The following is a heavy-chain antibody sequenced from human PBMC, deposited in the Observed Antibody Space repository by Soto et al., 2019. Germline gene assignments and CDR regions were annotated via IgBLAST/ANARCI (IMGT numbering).Heavy chain of an antibody. V-gene: IGHV1-58*02. D-gene: IGHD3-10*01. CDR3: AADSTAGLYYYGMDV. CDR1: GFTFTSSA. CDR2: IVVGSGNT. J-gene: IGHJ6*02. Sequence: SVKVSCKASGFTFTSSAMQWVRQARGQRLEWIGWIVVGSGNTNYAQKFQERVTITRDVSTSTAYMELSSLRSEDTAVYYCAADSTAGLYYYGMDVWGQGTTVTVSS.